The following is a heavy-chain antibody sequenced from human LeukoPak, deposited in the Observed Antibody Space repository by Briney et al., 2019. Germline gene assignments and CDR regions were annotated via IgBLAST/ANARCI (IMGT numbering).Heavy chain of an antibody. V-gene: IGHV1-3*01. D-gene: IGHD5-12*01. CDR1: GYTFTSYA. CDR3: ARGVATNRYYFDY. Sequence: AASVTVSCTASGYTFTSYAMHWVRQAPGQRLEWMGWINAGNGNTKYSQKFQGRVTITRDTSASTAYMELSSLRSEDTAVYSCARGVATNRYYFDYWGQGTLVTVSS. CDR2: INAGNGNT. J-gene: IGHJ4*02.